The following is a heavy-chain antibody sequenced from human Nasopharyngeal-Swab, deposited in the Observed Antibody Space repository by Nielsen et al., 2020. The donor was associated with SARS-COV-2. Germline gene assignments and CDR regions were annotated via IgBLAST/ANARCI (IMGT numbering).Heavy chain of an antibody. V-gene: IGHV3-30-3*01. D-gene: IGHD4-17*01. J-gene: IGHJ4*02. CDR1: GFTFSSYA. CDR2: ISYDGSNK. CDR3: ASPGLWYGDYEPFDY. Sequence: GESLKISCAASGFTFSSYAMHWVRQAPGKGLEWVAVISYDGSNKYYADSVKGRFTISRDNSKNTLYLLMNSLRAEDTAVYYCASPGLWYGDYEPFDYWGQGTLVTVSS.